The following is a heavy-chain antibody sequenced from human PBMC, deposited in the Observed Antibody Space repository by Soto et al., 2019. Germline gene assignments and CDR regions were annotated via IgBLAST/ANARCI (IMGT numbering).Heavy chain of an antibody. D-gene: IGHD3-9*01. J-gene: IGHJ6*02. V-gene: IGHV4-61*01. CDR2: IYYSGST. CDR3: ARTYYDILTGELYYYYGMDV. CDR1: GGSVSSGSYY. Sequence: SETRSLTCTVSGGSVSSGSYYWSWIRQPPGKGLEWIGYIYYSGSTNYNPSLKSRVTISVDTSKNQFSLKLSSVTAADTAVYYCARTYYDILTGELYYYYGMDVWGQGTTVTVSS.